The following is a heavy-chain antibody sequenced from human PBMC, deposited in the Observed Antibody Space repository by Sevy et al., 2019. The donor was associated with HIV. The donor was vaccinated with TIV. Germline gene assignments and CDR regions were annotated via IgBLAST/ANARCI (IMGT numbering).Heavy chain of an antibody. V-gene: IGHV1-69*13. CDR2: IIPIFGTA. CDR1: GGTFSSYA. CDR3: AGDLSSSSEWGFFFDY. Sequence: ASVKVSCKASGGTFSSYAISWVRQAPGQGLEWMGGIIPIFGTANYAQKFQGRVTITADESTSTAYMELSSLRSEDTAVYYCAGDLSSSSEWGFFFDYWGQGTLVTVSS. J-gene: IGHJ4*02. D-gene: IGHD6-6*01.